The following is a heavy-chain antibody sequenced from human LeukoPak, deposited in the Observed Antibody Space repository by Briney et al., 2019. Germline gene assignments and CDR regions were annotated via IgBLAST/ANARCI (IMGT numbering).Heavy chain of an antibody. V-gene: IGHV5-51*01. J-gene: IGHJ4*02. CDR1: GYSPPNYW. CDR2: IFPADPDA. CDR3: ARHVYPDY. Sequence: GESLKISCQGSGYSPPNYWIGWVRHMPRKGLERIGIIFPADPDARYRPSLQGQVTISADKSISTAYLQWGSLKASDSAIYYCARHVYPDYWGQGTLVTVSS.